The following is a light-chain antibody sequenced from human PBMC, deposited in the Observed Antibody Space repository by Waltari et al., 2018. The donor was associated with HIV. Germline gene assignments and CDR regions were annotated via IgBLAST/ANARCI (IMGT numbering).Light chain of an antibody. CDR3: ATWDDSLNGRV. J-gene: IGLJ3*02. V-gene: IGLV1-44*01. Sequence: QSVLTQPPSASGTPGQRVTISCSGGRSNIGDNTVNWYQHLPVTAPKLLIYKSDQRPSWFADRFSVSKSDTSASLAISGLQSEDEADYYGATWDDSLNGRVFGGGTKLTVL. CDR1: RSNIGDNT. CDR2: KSD.